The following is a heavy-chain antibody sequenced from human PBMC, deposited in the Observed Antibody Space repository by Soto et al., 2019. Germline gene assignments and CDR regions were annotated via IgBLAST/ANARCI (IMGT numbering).Heavy chain of an antibody. CDR2: IYYSGST. J-gene: IGHJ4*02. CDR3: ARHVRDTAIGTVRY. Sequence: PSETLSLTCTVSGGSISSSSYYWGWIRQPPGKGLEWIGSIYYSGSTYYNPSLKSRVTISVDTSKNQFSLKLSSVTAADTAVYYCARHVRDTAIGTVRYWGQGTLVTVS. D-gene: IGHD5-18*01. V-gene: IGHV4-39*01. CDR1: GGSISSSSYY.